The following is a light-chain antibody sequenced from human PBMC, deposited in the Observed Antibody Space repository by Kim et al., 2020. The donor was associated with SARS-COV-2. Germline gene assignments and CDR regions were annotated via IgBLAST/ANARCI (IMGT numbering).Light chain of an antibody. CDR2: AAS. CDR3: QQLNSYPSLT. J-gene: IGKJ4*01. V-gene: IGKV1-9*01. CDR1: QGISSY. Sequence: DRATLYCRARQGISSYVAWYQQKPEKAPKLLRYAASTLQSGVPSRFSGSGSGTDFTLTTSSLQPEEFATYYCQQLNSYPSLTFGGGTKLEIK.